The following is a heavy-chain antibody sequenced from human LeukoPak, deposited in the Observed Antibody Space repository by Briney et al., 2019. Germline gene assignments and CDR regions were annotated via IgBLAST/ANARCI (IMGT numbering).Heavy chain of an antibody. CDR3: AKDRAYSSSPAYFQH. D-gene: IGHD6-13*01. J-gene: IGHJ1*01. CDR1: GFTLTTFA. CDR2: ISGSGGTT. Sequence: GGSLRLSCAASGFTLTTFALSWVRQAPGKGLEWVSSISGSGGTTYFADSVKGRFTISRDNSKNTLFLQMNSLRADDTAVYYCAKDRAYSSSPAYFQHWGQGTLVIVSS. V-gene: IGHV3-23*01.